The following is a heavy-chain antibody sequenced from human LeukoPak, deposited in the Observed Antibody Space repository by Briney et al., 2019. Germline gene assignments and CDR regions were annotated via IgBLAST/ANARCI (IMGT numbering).Heavy chain of an antibody. CDR1: GFTFSIYA. V-gene: IGHV3-23*01. D-gene: IGHD7-27*01. Sequence: HTGGSLRLXCAASGFTFSIYAMTWVRQAPGKGLEWVSAISGSGGSTHYADSVKGRFTISRDNSKSTLYLQMNSLRVDDTAVYYCARRSGDREFEYWGQGTLVTVSS. CDR3: ARRSGDREFEY. J-gene: IGHJ4*02. CDR2: ISGSGGST.